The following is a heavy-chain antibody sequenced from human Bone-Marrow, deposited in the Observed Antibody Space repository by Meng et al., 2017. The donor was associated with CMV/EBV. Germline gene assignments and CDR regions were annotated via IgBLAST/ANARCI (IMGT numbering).Heavy chain of an antibody. CDR3: ARYPFGGEYYGMDV. CDR1: GFNFRDYT. J-gene: IGHJ6*02. D-gene: IGHD3-16*01. V-gene: IGHV3-11*06. CDR2: IYTGNGVV. Sequence: GGSLRLSCVASGFNFRDYTMNWIRQIPGKGPEWISFIYTGNGVVTYADSVKGRFTISRDNAKNSLYLQMNSLRAEDTAVYYCARYPFGGEYYGMDVWGQGNTVTVSS.